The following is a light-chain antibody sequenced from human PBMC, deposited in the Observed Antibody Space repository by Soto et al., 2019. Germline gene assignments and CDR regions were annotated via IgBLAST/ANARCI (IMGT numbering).Light chain of an antibody. CDR3: SLYTSSSTYV. CDR1: RSDVGSYNL. Sequence: QSALTQPASVSGSPGQSITLSCTGTRSDVGSYNLVSWYQQHPGKAPKLIIYEGSKRPSGVSNRFSGSKSGTMASLTISGLQAEDEAHYYCSLYTSSSTYVFGTGTKVTVL. CDR2: EGS. V-gene: IGLV2-14*02. J-gene: IGLJ1*01.